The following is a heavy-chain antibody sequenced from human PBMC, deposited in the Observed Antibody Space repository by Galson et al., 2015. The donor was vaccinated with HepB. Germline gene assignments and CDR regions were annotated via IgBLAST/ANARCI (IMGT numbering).Heavy chain of an antibody. CDR3: ARAVGDILTYSLRDYYYYYMDV. J-gene: IGHJ6*03. D-gene: IGHD3-9*01. V-gene: IGHV3-53*01. CDR2: IYSGGST. CDR1: GFTVSSNY. Sequence: SLRLSCAASGFTVSSNYMSWVRQAPGKGLEWVSVIYSGGSTYYADSVKGRFTISRDNSKNTLYLQMNSLRAEDTAVYYCARAVGDILTYSLRDYYYYYMDVWGKGTTVTVSS.